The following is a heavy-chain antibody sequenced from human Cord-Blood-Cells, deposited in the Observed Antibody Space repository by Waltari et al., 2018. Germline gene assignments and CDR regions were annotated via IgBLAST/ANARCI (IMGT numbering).Heavy chain of an antibody. CDR2: ITHSGST. J-gene: IGHJ4*02. V-gene: IGHV4-34*01. D-gene: IGHD7-27*01. Sequence: VQLLQWGAGQLRPSATLSLTGAGNGGSCRGYHWSWTRQPPGKGLEWLGEITHSGSTNYNPSLKSRVTISVDTSKNQFSLKLSSVTAADTAVYYCAGTGDLGWGQGTLVTVSS. CDR3: AGTGDLG. CDR1: GGSCRGYH.